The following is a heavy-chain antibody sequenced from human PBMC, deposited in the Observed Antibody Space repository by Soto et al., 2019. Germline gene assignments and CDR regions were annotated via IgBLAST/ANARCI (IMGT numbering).Heavy chain of an antibody. J-gene: IGHJ5*02. CDR2: IYPGDSDT. D-gene: IGHD2-8*01. Sequence: GESLKISCVGSGYSFTSYWIGWVRQMPGKGLEWMGIIYPGDSDTRYSPSFRGQVTISADKSISTAYLQWSSLKASDTAMYYCMRQLGVDADNWFHPWGQGPLVTVSS. V-gene: IGHV5-51*01. CDR3: MRQLGVDADNWFHP. CDR1: GYSFTSYW.